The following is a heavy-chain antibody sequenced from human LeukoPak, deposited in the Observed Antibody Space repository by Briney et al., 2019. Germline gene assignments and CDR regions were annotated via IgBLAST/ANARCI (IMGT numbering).Heavy chain of an antibody. D-gene: IGHD5-18*01. J-gene: IGHJ4*02. Sequence: ASVKVSCRVSGYTLTELSMHWVRQAPGKGLEWMGGFDPEDGETIYAQKFQGRVTMTEDTSTDTAYMELSSLRSEDTAVYYCATAGDTANGGECFDYWGQGTPVTVSS. CDR1: GYTLTELS. CDR2: FDPEDGET. V-gene: IGHV1-24*01. CDR3: ATAGDTANGGECFDY.